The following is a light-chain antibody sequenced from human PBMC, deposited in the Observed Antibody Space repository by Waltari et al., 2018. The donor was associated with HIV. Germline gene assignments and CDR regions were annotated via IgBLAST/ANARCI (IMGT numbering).Light chain of an antibody. CDR1: SSNIRSNT. J-gene: IGLJ3*02. Sequence: QSVLTPPPSASGTPGQSVTISCSGSSSNIRSNTVSWYQQLPGTAPKLLIYSNDQRPSGVPDRFSGSKSGTSASLAISGLQSEDEADYYCAAWDDSLNGWVFGGGTKLTVL. V-gene: IGLV1-44*01. CDR3: AAWDDSLNGWV. CDR2: SND.